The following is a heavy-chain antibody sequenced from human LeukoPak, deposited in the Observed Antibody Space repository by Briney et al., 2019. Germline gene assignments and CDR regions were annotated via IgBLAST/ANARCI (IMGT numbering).Heavy chain of an antibody. Sequence: PSETLSLTCTVSGGSISSYYWSWIRQPPGKGLEWIGTIYNSGSTYYNASLESRVTISVDTSKNQFSLKLSSVTAADTAVYYCARATVTTVEIWFDPWGQGTLVTVSS. CDR3: ARATVTTVEIWFDP. CDR2: IYNSGST. J-gene: IGHJ5*02. CDR1: GGSISSYY. D-gene: IGHD4-17*01. V-gene: IGHV4-59*08.